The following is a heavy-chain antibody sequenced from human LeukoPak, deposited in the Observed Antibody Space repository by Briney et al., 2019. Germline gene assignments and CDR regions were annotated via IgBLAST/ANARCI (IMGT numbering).Heavy chain of an antibody. Sequence: SRTLSLTCTVSGGSISSGGYYWSWIRQHPGTGLEWIGSIYHSGSTYYNPSLKSRVTISVDTSKNQFSLKLSSVTAADTAVYYCAREYMVRGPSYDYWGQGTLVTVSS. CDR3: AREYMVRGPSYDY. CDR2: IYHSGST. V-gene: IGHV4-39*07. D-gene: IGHD3-10*01. CDR1: GGSISSGGYY. J-gene: IGHJ4*02.